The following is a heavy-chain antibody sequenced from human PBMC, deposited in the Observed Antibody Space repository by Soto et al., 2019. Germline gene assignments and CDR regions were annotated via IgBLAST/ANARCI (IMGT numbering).Heavy chain of an antibody. D-gene: IGHD3-10*01. CDR3: ARDLEYYGSGSYSPGYYYGMDV. CDR1: GFTFSSYA. CDR2: ISYDGSNK. V-gene: IGHV3-30-3*01. J-gene: IGHJ6*02. Sequence: GGSLRLSCAASGFTFSSYAMHWVRQAPGKGLEWVAVISYDGSNKYYADSVKGRFTISRDNSKNTLYLQMNSLRSEDTAVYYCARDLEYYGSGSYSPGYYYGMDVWGQGTTVTVSS.